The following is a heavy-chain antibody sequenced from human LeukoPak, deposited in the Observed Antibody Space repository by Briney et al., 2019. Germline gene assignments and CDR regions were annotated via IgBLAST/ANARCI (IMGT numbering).Heavy chain of an antibody. Sequence: GGSLRLSCAASGFTFSSYAMHWVRQAPGKGLEWVAVISYDGSNKYYADSVKGRFTISRDNSKNTLYLQMNSLRAEDTAVYYCATHAADSSSWYQGAFDIWGQGTMVTVSS. D-gene: IGHD6-13*01. CDR1: GFTFSSYA. CDR3: ATHAADSSSWYQGAFDI. J-gene: IGHJ3*02. V-gene: IGHV3-30*04. CDR2: ISYDGSNK.